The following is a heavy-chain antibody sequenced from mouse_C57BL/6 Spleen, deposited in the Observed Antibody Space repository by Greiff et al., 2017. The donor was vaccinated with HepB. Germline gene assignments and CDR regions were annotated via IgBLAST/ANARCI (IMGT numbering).Heavy chain of an antibody. CDR3: ARHMGNYPSYAMDY. CDR2: IWSDGST. V-gene: IGHV2-6-1*01. J-gene: IGHJ4*01. CDR1: GFSLTSYG. D-gene: IGHD2-1*01. Sequence: QVQLKESGPGLVAPSQSLSITCTVSGFSLTSYGVHWVRQPPGKGLEWLVVIWSDGSTTYNSALKSRLSISKDNSKSQVFLKMNSLQTDDTAMYYCARHMGNYPSYAMDYWGQGTSVTVSS.